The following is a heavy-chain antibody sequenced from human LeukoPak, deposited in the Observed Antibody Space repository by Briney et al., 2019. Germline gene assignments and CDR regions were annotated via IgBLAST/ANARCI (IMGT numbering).Heavy chain of an antibody. V-gene: IGHV4-61*02. CDR2: IYTSGNT. D-gene: IGHD3-3*01. CDR3: ARATEGYDFWSGYYNYFDY. J-gene: IGHJ4*02. CDR1: GGSISSGSYY. Sequence: SQTLSLTCTVSGGSISSGSYYWSWIRQPAGKGLEWIGRIYTSGNTNYNPSLKSRVTISVDTSKNQFSLKLSSVTAADTAVYYCARATEGYDFWSGYYNYFDYWGQGTLVTVSS.